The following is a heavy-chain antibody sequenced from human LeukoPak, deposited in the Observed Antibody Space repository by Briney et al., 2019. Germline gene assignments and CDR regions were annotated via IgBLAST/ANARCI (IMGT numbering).Heavy chain of an antibody. J-gene: IGHJ5*01. CDR2: IKQDGGEI. CDR3: ARDKVVGPTKFDS. CDR1: GFVFFTSW. D-gene: IGHD1-26*01. V-gene: IGHV3-7*01. Sequence: GGSLRLSCTASGFVFFTSWMTWVRQAPGKGLEWVANIKQDGGEIYYVDSVKGRFTISRDNAKNSVYLHMNSLRAEDTAVYYCARDKVVGPTKFDSWGQGTLVTVSS.